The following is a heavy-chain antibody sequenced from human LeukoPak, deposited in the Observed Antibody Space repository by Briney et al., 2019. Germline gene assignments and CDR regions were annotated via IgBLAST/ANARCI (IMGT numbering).Heavy chain of an antibody. V-gene: IGHV3-23*01. D-gene: IGHD5-18*01. CDR2: ISAGGGTP. CDR3: AKLMLRYTYGSADD. Sequence: GGSLSLSCAASGFTFSNYAMTWVRQAPGKGLEWVSGISAGGGTPYFADSVQGRFTISRDNSKNTLYLQMNNLRADDTAVYYCAKLMLRYTYGSADDWGQGTLVTVSS. CDR1: GFTFSNYA. J-gene: IGHJ4*01.